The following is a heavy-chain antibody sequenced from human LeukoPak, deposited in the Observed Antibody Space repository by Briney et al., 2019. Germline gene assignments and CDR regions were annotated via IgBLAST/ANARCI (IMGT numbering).Heavy chain of an antibody. Sequence: SQTLSLTCAVSGGSNSSGGYSWNWIRQPPGKALEWIGYIYHSGSTYYNPSLKSRVTIAVDRSKNQFSLRLSSVTAADTAVYYCARAHGDYVYFDYWGQGTLVTVSS. CDR3: ARAHGDYVYFDY. J-gene: IGHJ4*02. CDR2: IYHSGST. V-gene: IGHV4-30-2*01. D-gene: IGHD4-17*01. CDR1: GGSNSSGGYS.